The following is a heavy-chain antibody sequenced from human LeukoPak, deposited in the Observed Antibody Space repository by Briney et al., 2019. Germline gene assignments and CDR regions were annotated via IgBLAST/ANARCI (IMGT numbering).Heavy chain of an antibody. CDR3: ASGSGSYRTPYYYMDV. J-gene: IGHJ6*03. Sequence: GGSLRLSCEASGFTFSHFGMHWVRQAPGKGLEWVAVIWSDATNEYYADSVKGRFTISRDNSKNTLYLQMNSLRAEDTAVYYCASGSGSYRTPYYYMDVWGTGTTVTASS. CDR2: IWSDATNE. V-gene: IGHV3-33*01. CDR1: GFTFSHFG. D-gene: IGHD3-10*01.